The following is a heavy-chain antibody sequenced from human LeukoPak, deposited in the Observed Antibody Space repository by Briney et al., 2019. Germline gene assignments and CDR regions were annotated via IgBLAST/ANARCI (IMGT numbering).Heavy chain of an antibody. CDR2: IYHSGST. Sequence: PSETLSLTCTVSGGSISSGGYYWSWIRQPPGKGLEWIGYIYHSGSTYYNPSLKSRVTISVDRSKNQFSLKLSSVTAVDTAVYYCARGQPEYSSSFYYYYYYMDVWGKGTTVTVSS. CDR1: GGSISSGGYY. CDR3: ARGQPEYSSSFYYYYYYMDV. V-gene: IGHV4-30-2*01. J-gene: IGHJ6*03. D-gene: IGHD6-6*01.